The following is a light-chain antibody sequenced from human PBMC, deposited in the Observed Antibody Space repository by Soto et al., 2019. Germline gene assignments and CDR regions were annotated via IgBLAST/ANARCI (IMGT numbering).Light chain of an antibody. J-gene: IGKJ1*01. CDR2: DAS. CDR3: QQYNSYLT. CDR1: QSISSW. Sequence: DIQMPQSPSTLSASVRPRLPITCRASQSISSWLAWYQQKPGKAPKLLIYDASSLESGVPSRFSGSGSGTEFTLTISSLQPDDFATYYCQQYNSYLTFGQGTKVDIK. V-gene: IGKV1-5*01.